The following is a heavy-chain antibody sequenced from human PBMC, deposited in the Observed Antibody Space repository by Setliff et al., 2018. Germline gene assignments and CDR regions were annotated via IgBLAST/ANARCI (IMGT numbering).Heavy chain of an antibody. CDR3: ATLYYDRGPAPYYFDY. D-gene: IGHD3-22*01. CDR1: GYTFTSYG. CDR2: ISAYNGNT. J-gene: IGHJ4*02. V-gene: IGHV1-18*01. Sequence: ASVKVSCKASGYTFTSYGISWVRQAPGQGLEWMGWISAYNGNTNYAQKLQGRVTMTTDTSTSTAYMELRSLRSDDTAVYYCATLYYDRGPAPYYFDYWGQGTLVTVSS.